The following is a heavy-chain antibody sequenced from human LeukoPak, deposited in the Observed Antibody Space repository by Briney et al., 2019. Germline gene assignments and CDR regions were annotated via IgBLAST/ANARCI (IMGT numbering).Heavy chain of an antibody. Sequence: GGSLRLSCAGAGFIFSSAWMGWVRQAPGKGLEWVGRMKSIVDGGTTDYAATVKDRFTISRDDSKTTLYLQMHSLKTEDTAVYYCVTDKPYRGLRTFDYWGQGALVTVSS. CDR3: VTDKPYRGLRTFDY. CDR2: MKSIVDGGTT. V-gene: IGHV3-15*01. J-gene: IGHJ4*02. D-gene: IGHD1-26*01. CDR1: GFIFSSAW.